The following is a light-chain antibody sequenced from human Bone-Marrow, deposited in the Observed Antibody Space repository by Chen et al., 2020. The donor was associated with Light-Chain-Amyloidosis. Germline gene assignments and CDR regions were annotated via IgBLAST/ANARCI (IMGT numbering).Light chain of an antibody. CDR1: SSDVGAYTY. V-gene: IGLV2-11*01. CDR2: DVN. J-gene: IGLJ3*02. Sequence: QSALTQPRSVSGSLGRSVTISRTGTSSDVGAYTYVSWYQQHPGKAPKLIIYDVNKRPSGVPDRFSGSQSGSTASLTISRLQADDESDYFCSSYAGTYTWVFGGGTKLTVL. CDR3: SSYAGTYTWV.